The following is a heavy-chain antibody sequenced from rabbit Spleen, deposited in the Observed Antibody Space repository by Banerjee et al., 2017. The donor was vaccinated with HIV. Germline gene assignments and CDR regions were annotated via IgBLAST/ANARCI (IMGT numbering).Heavy chain of an antibody. CDR2: IAVGSSGTT. Sequence: QQLVESGGGLVKPGASLTLTCTAFGFSFSSSYYMCWVRQPPGKGLEWIACIAVGSSGTTYYANWAKGRFTISKTSSTTVTLQMTSLTAADTATYFCARDTGTSFSSYGMDLWGPGTLVTVS. D-gene: IGHD8-1*01. CDR3: ARDTGTSFSSYGMDL. CDR1: GFSFSSSYY. J-gene: IGHJ6*01. V-gene: IGHV1S40*01.